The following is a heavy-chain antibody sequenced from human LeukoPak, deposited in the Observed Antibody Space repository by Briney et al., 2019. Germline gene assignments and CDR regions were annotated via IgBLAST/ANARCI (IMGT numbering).Heavy chain of an antibody. V-gene: IGHV3-74*01. D-gene: IGHD3-10*01. J-gene: IGHJ3*02. CDR3: ATDRGHAFDI. Sequence: PGGSLRLSCAASGFTFSSYWMHWVHQAPGKGLVWVSRIYSDGSGTSYAESVKGRFTISRDNAKNTLFLQMNSLTAEDTAVYYCATDRGHAFDIWGQGAMVTVS. CDR1: GFTFSSYW. CDR2: IYSDGSGT.